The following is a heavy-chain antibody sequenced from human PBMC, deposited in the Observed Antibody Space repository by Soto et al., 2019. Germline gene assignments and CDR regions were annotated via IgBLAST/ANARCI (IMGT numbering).Heavy chain of an antibody. CDR3: AADRTYSGGDCYVD. V-gene: IGHV1-69*01. CDR2: IIPIFGTA. Sequence: CKDSGVAKXSKSIWWVQQEPGQGLEWMGGIIPIFGTANYAQKFQGRVTITADESTSTAYMELSSLRSEDTAVYYCAADRTYSGGDCYVDWGQGTLVTV. J-gene: IGHJ4*02. CDR1: GVAKXSKS. D-gene: IGHD2-21*02.